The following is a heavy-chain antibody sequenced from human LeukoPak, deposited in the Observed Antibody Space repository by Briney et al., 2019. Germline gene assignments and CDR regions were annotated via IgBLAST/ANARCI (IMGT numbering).Heavy chain of an antibody. V-gene: IGHV3-23*01. CDR3: AKCYYDSSGYSPDDAFDI. CDR1: GFTFSSYA. D-gene: IGHD3-22*01. CDR2: ISGSGGST. Sequence: GGSLRLSCAASGFTFSSYAMGWVRQAPGKGLEWVSAISGSGGSTYYADSVKGRFTISRDNSKNTLYLQMNSLRAEDTAVYYCAKCYYDSSGYSPDDAFDIWGQGTMVTVSS. J-gene: IGHJ3*02.